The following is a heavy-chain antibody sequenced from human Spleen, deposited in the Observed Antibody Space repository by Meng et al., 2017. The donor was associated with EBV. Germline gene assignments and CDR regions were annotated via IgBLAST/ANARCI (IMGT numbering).Heavy chain of an antibody. CDR3: VRGTAMVNWLEF. D-gene: IGHD5-18*01. J-gene: IGHJ5*01. CDR2: INPRSGGT. V-gene: IGHV1-2*06. Sequence: QVQLVQSGVEVKKPGASVKVSCKTSGYTFSGYYIHWVRQAPGHGLEWMGRINPRSGGTNYAQKFQGRVTMTRDTSITTAYMDLSRLRSDDTAVYFCVRGTAMVNWLEFWGRGTLVTVSS. CDR1: GYTFSGYY.